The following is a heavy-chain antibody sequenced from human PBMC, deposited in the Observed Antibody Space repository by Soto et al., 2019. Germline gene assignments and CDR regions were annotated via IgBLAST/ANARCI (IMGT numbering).Heavy chain of an antibody. J-gene: IGHJ3*02. V-gene: IGHV3-30*18. CDR3: AKGLQEHTRYCSGGSCYPLDAFDI. CDR2: ISYDGSNK. CDR1: GFTFSSYR. Sequence: PGGSVRLSCADSGFTFSSYRMHWVSQAPGKGLEWVAVISYDGSNKYYADSVKGRFTISRDNSKNTLYLQMNSLRAEDTAVYYCAKGLQEHTRYCSGGSCYPLDAFDIWGQGTMVTVPS. D-gene: IGHD2-15*01.